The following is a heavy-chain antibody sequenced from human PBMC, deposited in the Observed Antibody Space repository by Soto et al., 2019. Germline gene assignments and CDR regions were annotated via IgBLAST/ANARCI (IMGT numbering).Heavy chain of an antibody. Sequence: GGSLRLSCAASGFTFSSCPLNWVRQAPGKGLEWVSGISGSGSSTYYADSVKGRFTISRDNSKNTLYLQMNSLRAEDAAIYYCAKDVVGYCSGGSCYSYDAFDFWGQGTMVTVSS. CDR3: AKDVVGYCSGGSCYSYDAFDF. CDR2: ISGSGSST. D-gene: IGHD2-15*01. V-gene: IGHV3-23*01. CDR1: GFTFSSCP. J-gene: IGHJ3*01.